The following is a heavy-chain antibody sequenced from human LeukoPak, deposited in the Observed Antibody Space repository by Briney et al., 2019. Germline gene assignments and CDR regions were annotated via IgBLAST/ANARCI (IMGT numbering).Heavy chain of an antibody. V-gene: IGHV1-18*04. CDR1: GYTFTAYS. D-gene: IGHD6-19*01. Sequence: ASVKVSCKASGYTFTAYSIHWVRQAPGQGLEWMGWISTYNGNTNYAQKVQGGVTMTTDTSTSTAYMELRSLRSDDTAVYYCARDYSSGWPNFDYWGQGTLVTVSS. J-gene: IGHJ4*02. CDR2: ISTYNGNT. CDR3: ARDYSSGWPNFDY.